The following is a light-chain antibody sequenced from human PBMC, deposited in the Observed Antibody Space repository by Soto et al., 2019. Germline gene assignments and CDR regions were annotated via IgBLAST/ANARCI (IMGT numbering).Light chain of an antibody. CDR2: DAS. Sequence: EIVLTQSPGTLSLSPGERATLSCRASQCVTSNYLAWYQQKPGQAPRLLIFDASSRATGIPDRFSGSGSGTDFTLTISRLEPEDFAVYYCQQYGSSLTWTFGQGTKVDIK. V-gene: IGKV3-20*01. CDR3: QQYGSSLTWT. CDR1: QCVTSNY. J-gene: IGKJ1*01.